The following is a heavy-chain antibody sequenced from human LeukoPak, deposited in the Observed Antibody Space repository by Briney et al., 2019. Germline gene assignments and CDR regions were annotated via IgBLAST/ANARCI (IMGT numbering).Heavy chain of an antibody. D-gene: IGHD3-10*01. V-gene: IGHV3-9*01. Sequence: PGASLRLSCAASGFIFDDYAMHWVREAPGKGLEWVSGISPNGVITYYADSVKGRFTISRDNSKNTLYLQMNSLRAEDTAVYYCAREGDYYGSGVSFDYWGQGTLVTVSS. J-gene: IGHJ4*02. CDR3: AREGDYYGSGVSFDY. CDR1: GFIFDDYA. CDR2: ISPNGVIT.